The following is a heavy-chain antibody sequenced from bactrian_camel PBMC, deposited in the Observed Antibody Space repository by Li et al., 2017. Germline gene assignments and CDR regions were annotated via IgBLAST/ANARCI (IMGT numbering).Heavy chain of an antibody. CDR1: GLTFSSYY. J-gene: IGHJ4*01. Sequence: VQLVESGGGLVQPGGSLRLSCAASGLTFSSYYMSWVRQAPGKEREGVAAIDTGGETAVYSDSVKGRFTISTDKAKNTVYLQMNGLKPEDTAMYYFVRDPSWGCRGCGYWGQGTQVTVS. D-gene: IGHD5*01. V-gene: IGHV3S40*01. CDR3: VRDPSWGCRGCGY. CDR2: IDTGGETA.